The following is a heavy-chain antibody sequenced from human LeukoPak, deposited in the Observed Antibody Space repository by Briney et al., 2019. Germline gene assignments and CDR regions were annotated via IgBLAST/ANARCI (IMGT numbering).Heavy chain of an antibody. J-gene: IGHJ4*02. CDR1: GGSFNGYY. CDR3: ARASDYGGSSWIPTQGFDY. D-gene: IGHD4-23*01. V-gene: IGHV4-59*01. CDR2: IYYSGST. Sequence: PSETLSLTCAVYGGSFNGYYWSWIRQSPGKGLEWIGYIYYSGSTNYNPSLKSRVTISVDTSKNQFSLKLSSVTAADTAVYYCARASDYGGSSWIPTQGFDYWGQGTLVTVSS.